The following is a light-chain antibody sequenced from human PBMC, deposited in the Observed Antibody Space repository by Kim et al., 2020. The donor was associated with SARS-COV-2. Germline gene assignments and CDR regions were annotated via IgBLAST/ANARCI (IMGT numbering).Light chain of an antibody. Sequence: VAPGQTASITCSGDKLGDKYACWYQQKPGQSPVLVIYQDSKRPSGIPERCSGSNSGNTATLTISGTQAMDEADYYCQAWDSSTVVFGGGTQLTVL. CDR3: QAWDSSTVV. CDR1: KLGDKY. J-gene: IGLJ2*01. V-gene: IGLV3-1*01. CDR2: QDS.